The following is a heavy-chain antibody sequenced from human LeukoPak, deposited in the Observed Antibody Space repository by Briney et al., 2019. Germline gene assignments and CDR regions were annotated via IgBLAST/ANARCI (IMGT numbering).Heavy chain of an antibody. J-gene: IGHJ3*02. CDR2: IYWDDDK. CDR1: GFSLSTSGVG. D-gene: IGHD4-23*01. V-gene: IGHV2-5*02. Sequence: ESGPTLVKPTQTLTLTCTFSGFSLSTSGVGVGWIRQPPGKALEWLALIYWDDDKRYSPSLKSRLTITKDTSKNQVVLTMTNMDPVDTATYYCAHRRGPYGGNSGHYGDAFDIWGQGTMVTVSS. CDR3: AHRRGPYGGNSGHYGDAFDI.